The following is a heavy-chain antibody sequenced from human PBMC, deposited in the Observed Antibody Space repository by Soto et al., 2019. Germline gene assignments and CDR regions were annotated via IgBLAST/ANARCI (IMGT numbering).Heavy chain of an antibody. J-gene: IGHJ3*02. V-gene: IGHV4-59*12. D-gene: IGHD3-10*01. CDR3: ARWGNTAGVSLPAFDM. CDR2: IHFSGSS. CDR1: GVSITDYY. Sequence: SETLSLTCTVSGVSITDYYWNWVRQTPEKGLEWIGFIHFSGSSSFAPSLKSRLNKSVDTSRNHFSLKLNFLTAADSAVYYCARWGNTAGVSLPAFDMWGRGTMVTVSS.